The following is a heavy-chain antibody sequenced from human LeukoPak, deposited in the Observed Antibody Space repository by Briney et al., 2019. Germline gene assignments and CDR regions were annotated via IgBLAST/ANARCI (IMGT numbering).Heavy chain of an antibody. D-gene: IGHD1-26*01. CDR3: AKDGRELRAFDI. Sequence: GRSLRLSCAASGFTFSSYGMHWVRQVPGKGLEWVAVIWYDGSKKYYADSVKGRFNISRDNSKNTLYLQMNSLRAEDTAVYYCAKDGRELRAFDIWGQGTMVTVSS. J-gene: IGHJ3*02. CDR1: GFTFSSYG. CDR2: IWYDGSKK. V-gene: IGHV3-33*06.